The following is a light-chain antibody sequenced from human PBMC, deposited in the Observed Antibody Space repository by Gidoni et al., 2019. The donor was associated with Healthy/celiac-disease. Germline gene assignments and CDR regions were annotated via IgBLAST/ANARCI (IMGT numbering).Light chain of an antibody. J-gene: IGKJ1*01. Sequence: DIQMTQSPSSVSSSVGDRVTITCRASQGISSWLAWYQQKPGKAPKLLIYAASSLQSGVPSRVSGSGSGIDFTLTIRSLQDEDFENYQCQQDNSFHQTFGQGTKVEIK. CDR3: QQDNSFHQT. V-gene: IGKV1-12*01. CDR2: AAS. CDR1: QGISSW.